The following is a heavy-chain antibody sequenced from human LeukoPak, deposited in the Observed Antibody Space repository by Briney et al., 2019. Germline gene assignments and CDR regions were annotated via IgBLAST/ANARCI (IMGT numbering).Heavy chain of an antibody. CDR2: IYPGVSDT. CDR3: ARRYYDIVTGYRDAADDGFDI. Sequence: GESLKISCKGSGYRFSSYWIGWVRQMSGKGLEWMGIIYPGVSDTRYSPSFQGQVTISADRSISTAYLQWSSLKASDSAMYYCARRYYDIVTGYRDAADDGFDIWGQGTLVTVSS. D-gene: IGHD3-9*01. V-gene: IGHV5-51*01. J-gene: IGHJ3*02. CDR1: GYRFSSYW.